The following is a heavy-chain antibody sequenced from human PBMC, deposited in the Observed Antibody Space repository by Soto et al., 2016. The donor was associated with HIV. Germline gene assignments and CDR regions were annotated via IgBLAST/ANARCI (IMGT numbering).Heavy chain of an antibody. J-gene: IGHJ4*02. CDR2: ISDSGFSA. Sequence: EVQLLESGGGLVQPGGSLRLSCIASGFNFRGNAMNWVRQATGKGLEWVAGISDSGFSAHYADSVKGRFTISRDNSKNILPLQMNTLRAEDTAIYYCAKDLLDYSANDYWGQGTPGHRLF. CDR3: AKDLLDYSANDY. D-gene: IGHD4-4*01. V-gene: IGHV3-23*01. CDR1: GFNFRGNA.